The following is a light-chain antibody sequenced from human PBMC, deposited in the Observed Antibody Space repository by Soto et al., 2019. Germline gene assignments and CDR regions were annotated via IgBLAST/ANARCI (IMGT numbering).Light chain of an antibody. Sequence: EIVLTQSPATLSLSPGERATLSCRASQSVSSYLAWYQQKPGQAPRLLIYGVSTRDTGVPDRFSGSASGTEFTLTISSLQSEDFAVYYCQQYIRWPLTFGGGTKVDI. J-gene: IGKJ4*01. V-gene: IGKV3-15*01. CDR2: GVS. CDR3: QQYIRWPLT. CDR1: QSVSSY.